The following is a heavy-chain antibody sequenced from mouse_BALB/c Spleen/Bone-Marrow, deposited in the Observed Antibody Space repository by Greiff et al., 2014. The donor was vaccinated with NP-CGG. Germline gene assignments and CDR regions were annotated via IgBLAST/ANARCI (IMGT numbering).Heavy chain of an antibody. CDR3: ARDRGVQGYAMDY. J-gene: IGHJ4*01. CDR1: GFTFSDYY. V-gene: IGHV5-4*02. CDR2: ISDGSTYT. Sequence: EVMLVESGGGLVKPGGSLKLSCAASGFTFSDYYMYWVRQTPEKRLEWVATISDGSTYTYYPDSVKGRFTISRDNATNNLYLQMSSLKSEDTALYYCARDRGVQGYAMDYWGQGTSVTVSS. D-gene: IGHD2-14*01.